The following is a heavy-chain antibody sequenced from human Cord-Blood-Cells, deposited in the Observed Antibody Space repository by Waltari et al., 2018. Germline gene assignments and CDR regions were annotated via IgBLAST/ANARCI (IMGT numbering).Heavy chain of an antibody. CDR2: ISYDGSNK. CDR3: ARSDYGDYYGMDV. D-gene: IGHD4-17*01. J-gene: IGHJ6*02. CDR1: GFTSSSYA. Sequence: QVQLVESGGGVVQPGRSLRLSCAASGFTSSSYAMHWVRQAPGKGREWGAVISYDGSNKYYADSVKGRFTISRDNSKNTLYLQMNSLGAEDTAVYYCARSDYGDYYGMDVWGQGTTVTVSS. V-gene: IGHV3-30-3*01.